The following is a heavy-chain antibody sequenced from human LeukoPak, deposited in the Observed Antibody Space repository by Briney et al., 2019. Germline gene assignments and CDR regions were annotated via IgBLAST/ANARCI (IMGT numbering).Heavy chain of an antibody. D-gene: IGHD5-18*01. J-gene: IGHJ4*02. CDR1: GFTASSNY. V-gene: IGHV3-53*01. CDR2: IYSGGST. Sequence: GGSLRLSCAASGFTASSNYMSWVRQAPGKGLEWVSVIYSGGSTYYADSVKGRFTISRDNSKNTLYLQMNSLRAEDTAVYYCARDHPTAMATDYWGQGTLVTVSS. CDR3: ARDHPTAMATDY.